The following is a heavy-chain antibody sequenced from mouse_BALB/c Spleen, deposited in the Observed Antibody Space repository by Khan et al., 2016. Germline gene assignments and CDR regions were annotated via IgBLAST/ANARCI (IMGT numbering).Heavy chain of an antibody. J-gene: IGHJ3*01. CDR2: INTYTGEP. CDR1: GYTFTNYG. D-gene: IGHD2-14*01. V-gene: IGHV9-3-1*01. Sequence: QIQLVQSGPELKKPGETVKISCKASGYTFTNYGMNWAKQAPGKGLKWMGWINTYTGEPTYADDFKGRFAFSLATSASTAYLQINNLKNEDTATXCCARGKYDGVAYWGQGTLVTVSA. CDR3: ARGKYDGVAY.